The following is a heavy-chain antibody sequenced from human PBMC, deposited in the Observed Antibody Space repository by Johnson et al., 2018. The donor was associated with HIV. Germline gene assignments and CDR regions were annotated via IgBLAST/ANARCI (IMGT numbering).Heavy chain of an antibody. J-gene: IGHJ3*02. Sequence: VQLVESGGGLVKPGGSLRLSCAASGFTFSSYDMHWVRQATGKGLEWVSAIGTAGDTYYPGSVKGRFTISRENAKNSWYLQMNSLRAGDTAVYYCARDPNARYYDILTGYYIYAFDIWGQGTMVTVSS. CDR3: ARDPNARYYDILTGYYIYAFDI. V-gene: IGHV3-13*01. D-gene: IGHD3-9*01. CDR2: IGTAGDT. CDR1: GFTFSSYD.